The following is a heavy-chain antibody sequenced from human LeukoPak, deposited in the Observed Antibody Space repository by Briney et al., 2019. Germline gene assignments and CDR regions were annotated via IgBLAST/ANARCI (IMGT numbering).Heavy chain of an antibody. J-gene: IGHJ4*02. CDR2: IRYDGSNK. D-gene: IGHD3-22*01. CDR3: ARVVAYDASGYYRHFDY. V-gene: IGHV3-30*02. CDR1: GFTFSSYG. Sequence: GGSLRLSCAASGFTFSSYGMHWVRQAPGKGLEWVAFIRYDGSNKYYADSVKGRFTISRDNSKNTLYLQMNSLRAEDTAVYYCARVVAYDASGYYRHFDYWGQGTLVTVSS.